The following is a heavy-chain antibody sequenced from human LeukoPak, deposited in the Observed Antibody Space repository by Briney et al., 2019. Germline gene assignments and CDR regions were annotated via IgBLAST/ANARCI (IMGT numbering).Heavy chain of an antibody. D-gene: IGHD1-26*01. CDR3: ARDLDGWELPTGPSDAFDI. CDR2: ISSSSSYI. V-gene: IGHV3-21*01. J-gene: IGHJ3*02. Sequence: GGSLRLSCAASGFTFSSYSMNWVRQAPGKVLEWVSSISSSSSYIYYADSVKGRFTISRDNAKNSLYLQMNSLRAEDTAVYYCARDLDGWELPTGPSDAFDIWGQGTMVTVSS. CDR1: GFTFSSYS.